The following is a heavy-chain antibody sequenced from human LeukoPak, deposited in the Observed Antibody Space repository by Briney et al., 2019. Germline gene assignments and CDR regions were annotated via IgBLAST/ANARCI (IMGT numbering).Heavy chain of an antibody. CDR3: AKRSQESSGYFDY. Sequence: GGSLRLSCATAGFTFSTFGIHWVRQTPGKGLEWAAAIQSDGSKQYYGDSVKGRFTISRDSPKNTVYLQMNSLRDEDTAVYYCAKRSQESSGYFDYWGQGALVTVSS. V-gene: IGHV3-33*03. CDR2: IQSDGSKQ. J-gene: IGHJ4*02. CDR1: GFTFSTFG. D-gene: IGHD3-22*01.